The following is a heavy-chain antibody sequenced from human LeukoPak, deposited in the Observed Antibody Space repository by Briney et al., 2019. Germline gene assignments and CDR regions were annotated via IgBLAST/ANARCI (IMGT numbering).Heavy chain of an antibody. CDR1: GFTLSTDS. D-gene: IGHD2-15*01. V-gene: IGHV3-48*01. CDR2: ISYDSAIK. Sequence: PGGSLRLSCAASGFTLSTDSMNWVRQAPGKGLEWISYISYDSAIKYYAGSVRGRFTISRDNAKNSLSLQMHSLRAEDTAVYYCVRDNPRCCGVVPVNIDDFWGQGTLVTASS. J-gene: IGHJ4*02. CDR3: VRDNPRCCGVVPVNIDDF.